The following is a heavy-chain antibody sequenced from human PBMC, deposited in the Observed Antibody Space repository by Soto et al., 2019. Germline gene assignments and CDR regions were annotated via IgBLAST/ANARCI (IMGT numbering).Heavy chain of an antibody. J-gene: IGHJ4*02. V-gene: IGHV4-61*01. D-gene: IGHD6-13*01. CDR2: IYYSGST. Sequence: QVQLQESGPGLVKPSETLSLTCTVSGGSVTSGSYYWSWIRQPPGKGLEWIGYIYYSGSTNYNPSLTSRVTISADKSKNQFSLKLSSVTAADRAVYFCARGTWAAAFDYWGQGALVTVSS. CDR3: ARGTWAAAFDY. CDR1: GGSVTSGSYY.